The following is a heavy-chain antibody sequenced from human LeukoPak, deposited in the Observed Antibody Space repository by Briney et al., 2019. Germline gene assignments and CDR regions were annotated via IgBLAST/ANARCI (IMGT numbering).Heavy chain of an antibody. J-gene: IGHJ4*02. D-gene: IGHD2-21*02. CDR2: ISGSGDST. Sequence: GGSLRLSCEVSGITFSDCAMNWVRQAPGKGLEWVSVISGSGDSTYYADSVKGRFTISRDNSKNTLYLQMNSLRGDDTAIYYCAKAGCTTANCYSNSWGQGTLVTVSS. CDR1: GITFSDCA. V-gene: IGHV3-23*01. CDR3: AKAGCTTANCYSNS.